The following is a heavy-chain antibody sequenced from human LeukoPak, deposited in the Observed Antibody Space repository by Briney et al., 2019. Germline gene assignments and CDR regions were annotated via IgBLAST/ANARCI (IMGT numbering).Heavy chain of an antibody. CDR1: GFTFSGSA. D-gene: IGHD3-22*01. V-gene: IGHV3-23*01. Sequence: PGGSLRLSCAASGFTFSGSAMTWVRQAPEKGLEWVSTINTGDITFYANSVKGRFTISRDNSKNALSLQMNSLRAEDTAIYYCVKGGFTYYDDWGQETLVTVSS. J-gene: IGHJ4*02. CDR3: VKGGFTYYDD. CDR2: INTGDIT.